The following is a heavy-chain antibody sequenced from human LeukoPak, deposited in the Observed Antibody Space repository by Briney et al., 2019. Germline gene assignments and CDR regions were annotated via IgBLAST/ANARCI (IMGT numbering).Heavy chain of an antibody. Sequence: PGGSLRLSCAASGFTFSSYAMSWVRQAPGKGLEWVSAISGSGGSTYYADSVKGGFTISRNNSKNTLYLQMNSLRAEDTAVYYCAKDVRCSSTSCLFDYWGQGTLVTVSS. J-gene: IGHJ4*02. CDR2: ISGSGGST. CDR3: AKDVRCSSTSCLFDY. CDR1: GFTFSSYA. V-gene: IGHV3-23*01. D-gene: IGHD2-2*01.